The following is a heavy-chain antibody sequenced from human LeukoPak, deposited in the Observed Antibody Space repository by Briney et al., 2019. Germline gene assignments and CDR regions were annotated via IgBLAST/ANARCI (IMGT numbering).Heavy chain of an antibody. Sequence: SETLSLTCTVSGYSISSGYYWGWIRQPPGKGLEWIGSIYHSGSTYYNPSLKSRVTISVDTSKNQFSLKLSSVTAADTAVYYCARQSITVAGISFDYWGQGTLVTVSS. D-gene: IGHD6-19*01. CDR1: GYSISSGYY. CDR3: ARQSITVAGISFDY. J-gene: IGHJ4*02. V-gene: IGHV4-38-2*02. CDR2: IYHSGST.